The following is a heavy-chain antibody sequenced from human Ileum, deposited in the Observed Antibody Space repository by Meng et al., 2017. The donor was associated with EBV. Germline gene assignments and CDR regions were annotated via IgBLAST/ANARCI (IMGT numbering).Heavy chain of an antibody. D-gene: IGHD3-22*01. CDR2: IYYTGST. J-gene: IGHJ4*02. CDR3: ARGDDSNGYGDS. CDR1: GGSIGSYY. Sequence: QVRLKESGPGLVKPSGTLFLSCSVSGGSIGSYYWSWIRQPPGKGLEWIGFIYYTGSTNYNPSLGSRVTISFDPAKTQFSLNLISVTAADTAVYYCARGDDSNGYGDSWGQGTLVTVSS. V-gene: IGHV4-59*01.